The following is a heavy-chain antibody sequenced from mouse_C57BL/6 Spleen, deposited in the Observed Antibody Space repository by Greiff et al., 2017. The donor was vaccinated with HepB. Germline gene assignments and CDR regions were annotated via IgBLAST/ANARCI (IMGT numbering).Heavy chain of an antibody. V-gene: IGHV2-2*01. D-gene: IGHD2-2*01. J-gene: IGHJ4*01. CDR1: GFSLTSYG. CDR3: ARSIYYGYDGEIYAMDY. Sequence: VQLQQSGPGLVQPSQSLSITCTVSGFSLTSYGVHWVSQSPGKGLEWLGVIWSGGSTDYNAAFLSRLSISKDNSKSQVFFKMNSRQADDTAIYYCARSIYYGYDGEIYAMDYWGQGTSVTVSS. CDR2: IWSGGST.